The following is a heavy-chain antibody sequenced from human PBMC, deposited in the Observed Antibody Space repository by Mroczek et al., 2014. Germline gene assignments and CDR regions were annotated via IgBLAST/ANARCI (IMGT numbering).Heavy chain of an antibody. CDR1: GGSFSGYY. D-gene: IGHD6-19*01. J-gene: IGHJ6*02. Sequence: QVQLQQWGAGLLKPSETLSLTCAVYGGSFSGYYWSWIRQPPGKGLEWIGEINHSGSTNYNPSLKSRVTISVDTSKNQFSLKLSSVTAADTAVYYCARVMGSGSGLRLVYFYYYGMDVWGQGTTVTVSS. V-gene: IGHV4-34*01. CDR3: ARVMGSGSGLRLVYFYYYGMDV. CDR2: INHSGST.